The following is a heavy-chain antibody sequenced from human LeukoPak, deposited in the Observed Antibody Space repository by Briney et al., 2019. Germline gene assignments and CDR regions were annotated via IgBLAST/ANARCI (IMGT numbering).Heavy chain of an antibody. CDR3: AKDYSIGYGGIADDY. CDR2: IWYDGSNK. CDR1: GFTFSSYG. J-gene: IGHJ4*02. Sequence: PGGSLRLSCAASGFTFSSYGMHWARQAPGKGLEWVAVIWYDGSNKYYADSVKGRFTISRDNSKNTLYLQMNSLRAEDTAVYYCAKDYSIGYGGIADDYRGQGTLVTVSS. V-gene: IGHV3-33*06. D-gene: IGHD2-15*01.